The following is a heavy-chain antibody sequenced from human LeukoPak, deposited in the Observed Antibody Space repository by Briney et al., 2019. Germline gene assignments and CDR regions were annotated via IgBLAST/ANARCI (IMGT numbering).Heavy chain of an antibody. V-gene: IGHV3-7*03. CDR1: EFTFSIYW. Sequence: GGSLRLSCAASEFTFSIYWMSWVRQAPGKGLEWVANIKQDESEIYYVGSVKGRFTISRDNGKNSLYLQMNSLRAEDTAVYYCAKDGGEYYDILTGYYPRLYYMDVWGKGTTVTISS. CDR3: AKDGGEYYDILTGYYPRLYYMDV. J-gene: IGHJ6*03. CDR2: IKQDESEI. D-gene: IGHD3-9*01.